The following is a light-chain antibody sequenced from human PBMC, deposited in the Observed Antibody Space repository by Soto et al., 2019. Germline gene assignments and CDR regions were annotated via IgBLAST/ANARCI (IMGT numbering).Light chain of an antibody. CDR3: SSYTTSSTRI. Sequence: QSALTQPASVSGSPGQSIPISCTGTSRDVGNYNYVSWYQQHPGKAPKLMIHDVTNRPPGVSNRFSGSKSGNTASLTISGLQAEDEADYYCSSYTTSSTRIFGGGTKLTVL. J-gene: IGLJ2*01. CDR2: DVT. V-gene: IGLV2-14*03. CDR1: SRDVGNYNY.